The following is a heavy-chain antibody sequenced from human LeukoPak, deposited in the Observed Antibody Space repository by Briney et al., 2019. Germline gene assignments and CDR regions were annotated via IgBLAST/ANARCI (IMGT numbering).Heavy chain of an antibody. CDR1: GFSFSDYD. Sequence: PGGSLRLSCAASGFSFSDYDIHWVRQAPGKGLEWVSYISSSSSTIYYADSVKGRFTISRDNAKNSLYLQMNSLRAEDTALYYCAKSLRYFDWLSYAFDYWGQGTLVTVSS. CDR2: ISSSSSTI. D-gene: IGHD3-9*01. V-gene: IGHV3-48*01. J-gene: IGHJ4*02. CDR3: AKSLRYFDWLSYAFDY.